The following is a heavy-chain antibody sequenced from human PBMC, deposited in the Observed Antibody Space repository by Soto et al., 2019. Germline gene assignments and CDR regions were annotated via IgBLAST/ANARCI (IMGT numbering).Heavy chain of an antibody. J-gene: IGHJ4*02. CDR3: AKRSPYSSGWYSPIFDY. D-gene: IGHD6-13*01. CDR1: AFTFSSYA. V-gene: IGHV3-23*01. CDR2: ISGSGSST. Sequence: VGSLNLSCAASAFTFSSYAMSWVRQAPGKGLEWVSGISGSGSSTYYADSVKGRFTISRDNSKNSLSLRMNSLRDEDTAVYFCAKRSPYSSGWYSPIFDYWGQGALVTVSS.